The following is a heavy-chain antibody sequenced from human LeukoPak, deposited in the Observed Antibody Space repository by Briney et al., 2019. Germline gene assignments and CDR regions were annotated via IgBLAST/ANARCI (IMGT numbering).Heavy chain of an antibody. CDR1: GFTVSSNY. Sequence: GGSLGLSCAASGFTVSSNYMSWVRQAPGKGLEWVSVIYSGGSTYYADSVKGRFTISRDNSKNTLYLQMNSLRAEDTAVYYCARTSGQQLVRFDYWGQGTLVTVSS. CDR3: ARTSGQQLVRFDY. J-gene: IGHJ4*02. D-gene: IGHD6-6*01. CDR2: IYSGGST. V-gene: IGHV3-66*02.